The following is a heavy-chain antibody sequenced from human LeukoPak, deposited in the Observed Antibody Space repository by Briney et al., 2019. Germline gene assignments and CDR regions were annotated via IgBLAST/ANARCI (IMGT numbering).Heavy chain of an antibody. CDR3: AREGPRGNSQFDY. CDR2: IWYDGSNK. Sequence: GGSLRLSCAASGFTLSSYGMHWVRQAPGKGLEWVALIWYDGSNKYYADSVKGRLTISRDNSKNTLYLQMNSLRAEDTAVYYCAREGPRGNSQFDYWGQGTLVTVSS. V-gene: IGHV3-33*01. J-gene: IGHJ4*02. CDR1: GFTLSSYG. D-gene: IGHD2/OR15-2a*01.